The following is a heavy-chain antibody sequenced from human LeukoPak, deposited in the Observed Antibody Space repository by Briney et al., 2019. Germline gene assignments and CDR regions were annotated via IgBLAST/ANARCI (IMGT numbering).Heavy chain of an antibody. CDR3: ARDDSSGYYQDY. CDR2: ISSSSSYI. J-gene: IGHJ4*02. Sequence: GGSLRLSCAASGFTFSSYSMNWVRQAPGKGLEWVSSISSSSSYIYYADSVKGRLTISRDNAKNSLYLQMNSLRAEDTAVYYCARDDSSGYYQDYWGQGTLVTVSS. V-gene: IGHV3-21*01. D-gene: IGHD3-22*01. CDR1: GFTFSSYS.